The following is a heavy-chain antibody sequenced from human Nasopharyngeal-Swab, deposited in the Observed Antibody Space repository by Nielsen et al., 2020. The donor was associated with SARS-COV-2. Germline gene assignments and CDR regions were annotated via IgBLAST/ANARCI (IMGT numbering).Heavy chain of an antibody. CDR2: ISGSGTST. J-gene: IGHJ4*02. D-gene: IGHD2-2*01. V-gene: IGHV3-11*04. CDR3: ARDFGFCSSTSCSLLTFDY. CDR1: GFNFSDYY. Sequence: GESLKISCSASGFNFSDYYMAWLRQVPGKGLEWGSYISGSGTSTDAADSVKGRFTISRDNAKNSLCLQMNSLRAEDTAVYYCARDFGFCSSTSCSLLTFDYWGQGTLVTVSS.